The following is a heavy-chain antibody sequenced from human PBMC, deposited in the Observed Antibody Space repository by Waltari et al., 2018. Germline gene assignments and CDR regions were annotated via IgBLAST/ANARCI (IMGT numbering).Heavy chain of an antibody. V-gene: IGHV4-4*07. D-gene: IGHD7-27*01. CDR1: GDSINHYY. CDR2: IHISGRT. Sequence: QIQLQESGPGLVKPSETLSLMCTVSGDSINHYYWSWIRQPAGKGLEWIGRIHISGRTNYNPALKRRVTVSLDTSKSHFSLKLTAVTAADTAVYDCARDRAGDRSFDSWGQGALVTVSS. J-gene: IGHJ4*02. CDR3: ARDRAGDRSFDS.